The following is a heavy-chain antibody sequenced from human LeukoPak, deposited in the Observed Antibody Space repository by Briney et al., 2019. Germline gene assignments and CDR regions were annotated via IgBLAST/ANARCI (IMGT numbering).Heavy chain of an antibody. V-gene: IGHV1-18*01. CDR3: AGDKAAGPYYFDY. D-gene: IGHD6-13*01. J-gene: IGHJ4*02. CDR1: GYTFTSYG. Sequence: ASVKVSCKASGYTFTSYGVSWVRQAPGQGLEWMGWISAYNGNTNSAQKFQGRVTMTTDTSTSTAYMELRSLRSDDTALYYCAGDKAAGPYYFDYWGQGTLVTVSS. CDR2: ISAYNGNT.